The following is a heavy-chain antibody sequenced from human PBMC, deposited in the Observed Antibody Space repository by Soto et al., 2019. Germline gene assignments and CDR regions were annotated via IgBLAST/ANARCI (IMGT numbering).Heavy chain of an antibody. Sequence: SGPTLVNPTQTLTLTCTFSGFSLSTSGMCVSWIRQPPGKALEWLALIDWDDDKYYSTSLKTRPTISKDTSKNQVVLTMTNMDPVDTATYYCARIRLRRGYSSSADYYYYGMDVWGQGTTVTVSS. J-gene: IGHJ6*02. V-gene: IGHV2-70*01. D-gene: IGHD6-6*01. CDR2: IDWDDDK. CDR1: GFSLSTSGMC. CDR3: ARIRLRRGYSSSADYYYYGMDV.